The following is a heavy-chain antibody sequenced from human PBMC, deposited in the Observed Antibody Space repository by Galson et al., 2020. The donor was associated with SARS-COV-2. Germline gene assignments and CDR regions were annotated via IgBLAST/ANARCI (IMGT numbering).Heavy chain of an antibody. CDR3: ARRGFCRGGSCYGVNNWFDP. V-gene: IGHV4-38-2*02. J-gene: IGHJ5*02. CDR2: ISNSGAT. CDR1: GSSISGNYS. D-gene: IGHD2-15*01. Sequence: ASETLSLTCTVSGSSISGNYSWGWIRQPPGKGLGWIGSISNSGATYYNPSLHSRVTMSVDTSKNQFSLKLHSVTAADTAVYYCARRGFCRGGSCYGVNNWFDPWGQGTLVIVSS.